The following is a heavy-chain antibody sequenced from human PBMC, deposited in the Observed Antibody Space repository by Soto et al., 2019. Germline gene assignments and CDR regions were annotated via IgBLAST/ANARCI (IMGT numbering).Heavy chain of an antibody. CDR2: INAGNGNT. CDR3: AEIAVAGTGNGY. D-gene: IGHD6-19*01. CDR1: GYTFTSYA. Sequence: GASVKVSCKASGYTFTSYAMHWVRQAPGQRLEWMGWINAGNGNTKYSQKFQGRVTITRDTSASTAYMELSSLRSEDTAVYYCAEIAVAGTGNGYWGQGTLVTVSS. J-gene: IGHJ4*02. V-gene: IGHV1-3*01.